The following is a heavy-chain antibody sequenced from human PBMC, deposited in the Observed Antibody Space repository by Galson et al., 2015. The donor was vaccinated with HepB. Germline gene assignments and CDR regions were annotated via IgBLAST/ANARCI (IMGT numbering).Heavy chain of an antibody. CDR3: ARSGYCSSTSCYLDY. D-gene: IGHD2-2*01. Sequence: SLRLSCAASGFTFSSYGMHWVRQAPGKGLEWVAVIWYDGSNKYYADSVKGRFTISRDNSKNTLYLQMNSLRAEDTAVYYCARSGYCSSTSCYLDYWGQGTLVTVSS. CDR2: IWYDGSNK. J-gene: IGHJ4*02. CDR1: GFTFSSYG. V-gene: IGHV3-33*01.